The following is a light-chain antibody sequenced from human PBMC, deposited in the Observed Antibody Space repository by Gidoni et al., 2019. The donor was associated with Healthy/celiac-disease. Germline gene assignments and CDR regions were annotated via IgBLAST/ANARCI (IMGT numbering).Light chain of an antibody. CDR2: DAS. J-gene: IGKJ4*01. Sequence: ESALTQSPATLSLSPGERATLSCRNSQSVSSYLAWYQQKPGQAPRLLIYDASNSAPGIPARFSSSGSGTDYTLTISSREPEDCAVYYCQQRSNWPPVTFGGGTKVEIK. V-gene: IGKV3-11*01. CDR1: QSVSSY. CDR3: QQRSNWPPVT.